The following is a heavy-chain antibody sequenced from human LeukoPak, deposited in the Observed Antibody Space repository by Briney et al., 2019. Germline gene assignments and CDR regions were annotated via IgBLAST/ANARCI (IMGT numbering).Heavy chain of an antibody. CDR3: ARDSAGGFGDY. J-gene: IGHJ4*02. Sequence: SETLSLTCAVSGGSISSGGYYWSWIRQHPGRGLEWIGYIYYSGSTYYNPSLKSRVTISVDTSKNQFSLKLSSVTAADTAVYYCARDSAGGFGDYWGQGTLVTVST. D-gene: IGHD3-16*01. CDR2: IYYSGST. CDR1: GGSISSGGYY. V-gene: IGHV4-31*11.